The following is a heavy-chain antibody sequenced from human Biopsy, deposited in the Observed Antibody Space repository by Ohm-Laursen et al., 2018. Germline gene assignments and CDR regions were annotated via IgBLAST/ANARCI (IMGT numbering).Heavy chain of an antibody. J-gene: IGHJ6*02. Sequence: GTLSLTCTVSSGSISGYYWTWIRQASGKGLEFIGYVYSSGSTNYNPSLKSRATISLDTSRNQFSLRLSSVTAADTAVYYCARGIAVVRSLDVWGQGTTVAVSS. CDR1: SGSISGYY. CDR3: ARGIAVVRSLDV. V-gene: IGHV4-59*08. CDR2: VYSSGST. D-gene: IGHD5-18*01.